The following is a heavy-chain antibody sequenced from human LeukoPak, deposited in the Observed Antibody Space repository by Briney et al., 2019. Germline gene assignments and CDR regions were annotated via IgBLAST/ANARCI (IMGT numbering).Heavy chain of an antibody. CDR2: INPNSGGT. CDR1: GYTVTGYY. V-gene: IGHV1-2*02. J-gene: IGHJ6*03. CDR3: ARVVPKWELSYYYYYMDV. D-gene: IGHD1-26*01. Sequence: ASVKASCKPSGYTVTGYYMHWLRQSPGQRLEGMGWINPNSGGTNYAQKFQGRGTKTRDTSISTAYMELSRMRSDDTAVYYCARVVPKWELSYYYYYMDVWGKGTTVTISS.